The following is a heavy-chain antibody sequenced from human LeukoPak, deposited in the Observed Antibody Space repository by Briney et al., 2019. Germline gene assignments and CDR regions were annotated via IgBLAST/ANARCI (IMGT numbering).Heavy chain of an antibody. D-gene: IGHD5-18*01. CDR1: GGSISSGGYY. V-gene: IGHV4-30-2*01. CDR2: IYHSGST. Sequence: SETLSLTCTVSGGSISSGGYYWSWIRQPPGKGLEWIGYIYHSGSTYYNPSLKSRVTISVDRSKNQFSLKLSSVTAADTAVYYCARWLRARAAFDIWGQGTMVTVSS. CDR3: ARWLRARAAFDI. J-gene: IGHJ3*02.